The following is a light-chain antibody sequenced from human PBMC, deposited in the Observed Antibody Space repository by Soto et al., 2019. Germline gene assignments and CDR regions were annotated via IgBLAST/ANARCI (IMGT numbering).Light chain of an antibody. J-gene: IGKJ1*01. V-gene: IGKV3-20*01. CDR2: GSS. CDR1: QTLSSRH. Sequence: IVLTHSPGTLALSPCEGAALSSRASQTLSSRHLAWYQQKPGQAPRLLIYGSSSRATDIPDRFSGSGSGTDFTLTISTLEPEDFAIYYCQQYGYSRTFGQGTKVDI. CDR3: QQYGYSRT.